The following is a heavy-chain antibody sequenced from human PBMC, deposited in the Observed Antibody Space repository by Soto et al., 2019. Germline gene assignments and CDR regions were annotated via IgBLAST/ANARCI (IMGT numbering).Heavy chain of an antibody. CDR1: GFTFSSYA. J-gene: IGHJ5*02. CDR2: ISYDGSNK. CDR3: AGDNCSSTSCYFSENWFDP. D-gene: IGHD2-2*01. Sequence: GGSLRLSCAASGFTFSSYAMHWVRQAPGKGLEWVAVISYDGSNKYYADSVKGRFTISRDNSKNTLYLQMNSLRAEDTAVYYCAGDNCSSTSCYFSENWFDPWGQGTLVTVSS. V-gene: IGHV3-30-3*01.